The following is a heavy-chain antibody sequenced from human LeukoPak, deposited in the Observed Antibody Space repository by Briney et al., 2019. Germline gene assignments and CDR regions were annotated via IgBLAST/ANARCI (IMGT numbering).Heavy chain of an antibody. D-gene: IGHD7-27*01. CDR1: GGPVSDYY. CDR2: IYHTGST. J-gene: IGHJ4*02. Sequence: PSETLSLTCTISGGPVSDYYWSWIPQSPGKGLEWIGYIYHTGSTSYSPSLKSRVTISADTSQNQYSLKLSSVTAADTAVYYCASRKLGNDYWGQGTLVTVSS. V-gene: IGHV4-59*02. CDR3: ASRKLGNDY.